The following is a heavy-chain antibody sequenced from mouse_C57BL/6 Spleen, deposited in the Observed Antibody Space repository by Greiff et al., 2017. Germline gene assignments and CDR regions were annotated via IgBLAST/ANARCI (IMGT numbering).Heavy chain of an antibody. Sequence: VQLQQSGAELARPGASVKLSCKASGYTFTSSGIRWVKQRTGQGLEWIGEIYPRSGNTYYNEKFKGKATLTADKSSSTAYMELRSLTSEDSAIYVCARYYYGSNEWFAYWGQGTLVTVSA. CDR1: GYTFTSSG. D-gene: IGHD1-1*01. CDR3: ARYYYGSNEWFAY. CDR2: IYPRSGNT. J-gene: IGHJ3*01. V-gene: IGHV1-81*01.